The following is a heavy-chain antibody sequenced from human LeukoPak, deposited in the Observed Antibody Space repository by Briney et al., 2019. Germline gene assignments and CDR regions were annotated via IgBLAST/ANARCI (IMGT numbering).Heavy chain of an antibody. V-gene: IGHV3-23*01. J-gene: IGHJ4*02. CDR1: GFTFSSYS. D-gene: IGHD2-15*01. CDR3: AKVRRGIVVVVAATFDY. CDR2: ISGSGGST. Sequence: GGSLRLSCAASGFTFSSYSMNWARQAPGKGLEWVSAISGSGGSTYYADSVKGRFTISRDNSKNTLYLQMNSLRAEDTAVYYCAKVRRGIVVVVAATFDYWGQGTLVTVSS.